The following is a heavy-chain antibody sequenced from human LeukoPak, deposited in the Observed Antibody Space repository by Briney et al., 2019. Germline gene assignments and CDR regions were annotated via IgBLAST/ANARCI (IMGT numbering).Heavy chain of an antibody. J-gene: IGHJ3*02. CDR1: GFTFSSYS. CDR3: ARPNLYSTSLDAFDI. D-gene: IGHD2-8*01. Sequence: GGSLRLSCAASGFTFSSYSMNWVRQAPGKGLEWVSSISSSSSYIYYADSVKGRFTISRDNAKNSLYLQVNSLRAEDTAVYYCARPNLYSTSLDAFDIWGQGTMVTVSS. V-gene: IGHV3-21*01. CDR2: ISSSSSYI.